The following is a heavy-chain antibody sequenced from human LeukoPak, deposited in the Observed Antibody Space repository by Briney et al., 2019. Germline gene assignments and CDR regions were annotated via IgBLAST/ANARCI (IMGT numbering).Heavy chain of an antibody. CDR1: GDSISNYY. Sequence: SETLSLTCTVSGDSISNYYWSWIRQPPGKGLEWIGYFSSSGSTNYNPSLKSRVTISVDTSKDQFSLKLTSVTAADTAVYYCARMTMLRDFDYWGQGTLVTVSS. V-gene: IGHV4-59*08. CDR3: ARMTMLRDFDY. CDR2: FSSSGST. J-gene: IGHJ4*02. D-gene: IGHD3-10*01.